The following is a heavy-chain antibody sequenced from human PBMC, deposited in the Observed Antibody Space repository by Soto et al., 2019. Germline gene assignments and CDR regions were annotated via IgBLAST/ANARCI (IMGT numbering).Heavy chain of an antibody. D-gene: IGHD2-2*02. CDR3: ARDLSSSRVPAAISYYYGMDV. Sequence: ASVKVSCKASGYTFTSYGISWVRQAPGQGLEWMGWISAYNGNTNYAQKLQGRVTMTTDTSTSTAYMELRSLRSDDTAVYYCARDLSSSRVPAAISYYYGMDVWGQGTTVTVSS. CDR1: GYTFTSYG. V-gene: IGHV1-18*01. CDR2: ISAYNGNT. J-gene: IGHJ6*02.